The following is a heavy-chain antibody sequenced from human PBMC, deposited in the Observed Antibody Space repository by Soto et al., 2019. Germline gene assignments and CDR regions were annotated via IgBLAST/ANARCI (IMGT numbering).Heavy chain of an antibody. V-gene: IGHV3-33*01. J-gene: IGHJ4*02. Sequence: QVQLVESVGGVVQPGRSLRLSCAASGFTFSSYGMHWVRQAPGKGLEWVAVIWYDGSNKYYADSVKGRFTISRDNSKNTLYLQMNSLRAEDTAVYYCARGYSSSWYRGFDYWGQGTLVTVSS. CDR3: ARGYSSSWYRGFDY. D-gene: IGHD6-13*01. CDR1: GFTFSSYG. CDR2: IWYDGSNK.